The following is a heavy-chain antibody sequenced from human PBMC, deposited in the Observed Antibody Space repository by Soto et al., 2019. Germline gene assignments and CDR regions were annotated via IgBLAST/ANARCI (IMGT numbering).Heavy chain of an antibody. CDR3: ASRPYYYYGMDV. V-gene: IGHV4-39*01. J-gene: IGHJ6*02. Sequence: SETLSLTCTVSGGSISSSSYYWGWIRQPPGKGLEWIGSIYYSGSTYYNPSLKSRVTISVDTSKNQFSLKLSSVTAADMAVYYCASRPYYYYGMDVWGQGTTVTVSS. CDR1: GGSISSSSYY. CDR2: IYYSGST.